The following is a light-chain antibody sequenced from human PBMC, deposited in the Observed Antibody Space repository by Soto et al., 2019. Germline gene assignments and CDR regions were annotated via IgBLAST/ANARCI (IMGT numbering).Light chain of an antibody. Sequence: EIVMTQSPATLSVSPGERATLSCRASQSVSSNLAWYQQKPGQARRLLIYGASTRATGIPARFSGSGSGTEFTLTISSLQSEDFAVYYYQQYNNWPPVTFGQGTRLEIK. CDR1: QSVSSN. CDR2: GAS. J-gene: IGKJ5*01. V-gene: IGKV3-15*01. CDR3: QQYNNWPPVT.